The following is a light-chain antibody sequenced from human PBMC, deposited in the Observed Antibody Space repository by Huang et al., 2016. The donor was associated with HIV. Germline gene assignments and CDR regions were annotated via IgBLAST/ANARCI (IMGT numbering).Light chain of an antibody. CDR1: QNIGSN. J-gene: IGKJ4*01. CDR2: GTS. V-gene: IGKV3-15*01. CDR3: QQYTKLPLT. Sequence: EIVMTQSPATLSVSPGERATLSCRASQNIGSNLAWYQQKSGQAPGVVIYGTSLRASGIPARFSGSGSETEFTLTISSLQSEDVAVYYCQQYTKLPLTFGGGTKVEIK.